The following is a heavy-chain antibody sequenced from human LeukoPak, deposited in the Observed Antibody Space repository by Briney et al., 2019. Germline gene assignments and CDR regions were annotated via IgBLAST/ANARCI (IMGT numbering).Heavy chain of an antibody. D-gene: IGHD3-3*01. CDR1: GGTFSSYA. J-gene: IGHJ3*02. CDR2: IIPIFGIA. Sequence: SVKASCKASGGTFSSYAISWVRQAPGQGLEWMGRIIPIFGIANYAQKFQGRVTITADKSTSTAYMELSSLRSEDTAVYYCAREGGITVFGVAQPGGAFDIWGQGTMVTVSS. V-gene: IGHV1-69*04. CDR3: AREGGITVFGVAQPGGAFDI.